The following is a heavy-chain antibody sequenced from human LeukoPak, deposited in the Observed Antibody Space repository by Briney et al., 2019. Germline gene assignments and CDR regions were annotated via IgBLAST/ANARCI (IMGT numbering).Heavy chain of an antibody. V-gene: IGHV3-23*01. J-gene: IGHJ3*02. CDR3: AKFRQPGAYEAFDI. Sequence: GGSLRLSCATFGFTFSSYGMTWVRQAPGKGLEWVSTISISGGTTYYADSVKGRSSISRDNSKSTVYLQLNSLRAEDTAVYYCAKFRQPGAYEAFDIWGQGTMVTVSS. CDR1: GFTFSSYG. D-gene: IGHD3-10*01. CDR2: ISISGGTT.